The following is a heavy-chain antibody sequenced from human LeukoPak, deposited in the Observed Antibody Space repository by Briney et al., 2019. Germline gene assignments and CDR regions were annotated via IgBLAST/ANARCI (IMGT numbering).Heavy chain of an antibody. D-gene: IGHD6-13*01. CDR3: ARRYSSSWYDWFDP. V-gene: IGHV1-46*01. CDR1: GYAFTRHY. CDR2: INPSGSST. Sequence: ASVKVSCKASGYAFTRHYMHWVRQAPGQGLEWMGLINPSGSSTIYAQKFQGRVTMTRDMSTSTAYMELSSLRSEDTAVYYCARRYSSSWYDWFDPWGQGTLVTVSS. J-gene: IGHJ5*02.